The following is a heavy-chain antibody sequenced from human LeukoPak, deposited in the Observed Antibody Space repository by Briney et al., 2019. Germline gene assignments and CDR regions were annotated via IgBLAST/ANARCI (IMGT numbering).Heavy chain of an antibody. CDR3: FYDSSGRGGY. Sequence: SETLSLTCAVYGGSFSNYYWSWIRQPPGKGLEWIGEINHSGSTNYNPSLKSRLTISVDTSKNQFSLKLSSVTAADTAVYYCFYDSSGRGGYWGQGTLVTVSS. CDR1: GGSFSNYY. V-gene: IGHV4-34*03. J-gene: IGHJ4*02. D-gene: IGHD3-22*01. CDR2: INHSGST.